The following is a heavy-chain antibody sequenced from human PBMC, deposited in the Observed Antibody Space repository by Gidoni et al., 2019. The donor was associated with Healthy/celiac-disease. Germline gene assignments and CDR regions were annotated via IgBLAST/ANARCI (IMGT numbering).Heavy chain of an antibody. J-gene: IGHJ5*02. CDR1: GFTFSSYA. Sequence: EVQLLESGGGLVQPGGSLRLSCAASGFTFSSYAMSWVRQAPGKGMEWVSAISGSGGSTYYADSVKGRFTISRDNSKNTLYLQMNSLRAEDTAVYYCAKDRVVPAAKKVVTSPVEPGNWFDPWGQGTLVTVSS. CDR2: ISGSGGST. CDR3: AKDRVVPAAKKVVTSPVEPGNWFDP. V-gene: IGHV3-23*01. D-gene: IGHD2-2*01.